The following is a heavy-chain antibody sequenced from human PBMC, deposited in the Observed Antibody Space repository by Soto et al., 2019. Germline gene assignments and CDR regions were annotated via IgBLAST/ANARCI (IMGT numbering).Heavy chain of an antibody. J-gene: IGHJ6*02. V-gene: IGHV3-11*01. CDR3: ARAVVAATAFPTRYYGMDV. CDR1: GFTFSDYY. D-gene: IGHD2-15*01. CDR2: ISSSGSTI. Sequence: PGGSLRLSCAASGFTFSDYYMSWIRQAPGKGLEWVSYISSSGSTIYYADSVKGRFTISRDNAKNSLYLQMNSLRAEDTAVYYCARAVVAATAFPTRYYGMDVWGQGTTVTVSS.